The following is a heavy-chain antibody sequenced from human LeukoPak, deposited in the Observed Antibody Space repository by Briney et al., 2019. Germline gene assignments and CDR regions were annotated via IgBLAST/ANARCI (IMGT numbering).Heavy chain of an antibody. Sequence: KSSETLSLTCTVSGGSISSSSYYWGWIRQPPGKGLEWIGSIYYSGSTYYNPSLKSRVTISVDTSKNQFSLKLSSVTAADTAVYYCARLRGGHDILTGYYLRYFDYWGQGTLVTVSS. CDR1: GGSISSSSYY. CDR2: IYYSGST. D-gene: IGHD3-9*01. J-gene: IGHJ4*02. V-gene: IGHV4-39*01. CDR3: ARLRGGHDILTGYYLRYFDY.